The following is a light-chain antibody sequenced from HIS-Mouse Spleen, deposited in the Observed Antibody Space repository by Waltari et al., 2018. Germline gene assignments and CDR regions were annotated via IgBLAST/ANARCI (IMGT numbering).Light chain of an antibody. V-gene: IGKV1-39*01. J-gene: IGKJ1*01. CDR3: QQGYSTPPT. Sequence: DIQMTQSPSSLSASVGDRVTITCRASQSISSYLNWYQQKPGKAPKLLIYAASSLQSGVPSRFSGSGSGTDFTLTISSLQAEDFATYYCQQGYSTPPTFGQGTKVEIK. CDR2: AAS. CDR1: QSISSY.